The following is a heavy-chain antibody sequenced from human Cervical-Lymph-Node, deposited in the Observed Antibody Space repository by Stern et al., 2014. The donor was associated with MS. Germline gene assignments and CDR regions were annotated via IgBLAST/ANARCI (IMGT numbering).Heavy chain of an antibody. V-gene: IGHV4-59*02. J-gene: IGHJ6*02. CDR3: ARGTGVPYYYYGMDV. D-gene: IGHD1-1*01. Sequence: LQLQESGPGLVKPSETLSLTCTVSGDSVNAYYWSWVRQPPDEGLEWIGYIYDSGNTNYNPSLRSRVTISVDTSKNQFSLKLTSVTPADTAVYYCARGTGVPYYYYGMDVWGQGTTVTVSS. CDR2: IYDSGNT. CDR1: GDSVNAYY.